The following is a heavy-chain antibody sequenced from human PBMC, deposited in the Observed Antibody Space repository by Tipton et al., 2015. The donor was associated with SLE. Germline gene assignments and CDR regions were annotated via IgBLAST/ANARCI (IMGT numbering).Heavy chain of an antibody. V-gene: IGHV4-59*02. CDR3: ARLGAFDI. J-gene: IGHJ3*02. CDR2: IYHTGST. D-gene: IGHD7-27*01. Sequence: TLSLTCTVSGGSVSDYHWSWIRQPPGKGLEWVGYIYHTGSTNYNPSLTRRVTISMDTSKNQFSLRLSSVTAADTAVYYCARLGAFDIWGQGTMVNVSS. CDR1: GGSVSDYH.